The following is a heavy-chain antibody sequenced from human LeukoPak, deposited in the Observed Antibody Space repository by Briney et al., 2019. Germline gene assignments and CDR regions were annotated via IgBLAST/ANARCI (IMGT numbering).Heavy chain of an antibody. CDR2: ISAYNGNT. CDR3: ARVFGYCSSTSCYAGGAGWFDP. J-gene: IGHJ5*02. CDR1: GYTFTSYG. V-gene: IGHV1-18*01. D-gene: IGHD2-2*01. Sequence: ASVKVSCKASGYTFTSYGISWVRQAPGQGLEWMGWISAYNGNTNYAQKLQGRVTMTTDTSTSTAYMELRSLRSDDTAVYYCARVFGYCSSTSCYAGGAGWFDPWGQGTLVTVSS.